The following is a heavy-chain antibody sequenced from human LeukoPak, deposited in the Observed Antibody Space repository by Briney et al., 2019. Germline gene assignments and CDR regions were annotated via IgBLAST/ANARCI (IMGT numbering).Heavy chain of an antibody. Sequence: ASVKVSCKASGYTLTNHGITWVRQAPGQGLEWMGWISVYYPITKYAQKFQGRVTMTTDTSTTTVYMELRSLRSDDTAVYYCANRVDYGDCYGMDVWGQGTTVTVSS. CDR3: ANRVDYGDCYGMDV. CDR2: ISVYYPIT. J-gene: IGHJ6*02. V-gene: IGHV1-18*01. CDR1: GYTLTNHG. D-gene: IGHD4-17*01.